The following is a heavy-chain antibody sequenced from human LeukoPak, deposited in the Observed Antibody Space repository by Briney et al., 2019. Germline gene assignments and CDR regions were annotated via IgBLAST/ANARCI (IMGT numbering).Heavy chain of an antibody. CDR1: GFTFSSYG. V-gene: IGHV3-33*01. J-gene: IGHJ4*02. CDR2: IWYDGSNK. CDR3: ARDVVGGGKGSFDY. D-gene: IGHD4-23*01. Sequence: PGGSLRLSCAASGFTFSSYGMHWVRQAPGKGLEWVAVIWYDGSNKYYADSVKGRFTISRDNSKNTLYLQMNSLRAEDTAVYYCARDVVGGGKGSFDYWGQGTLVTVSS.